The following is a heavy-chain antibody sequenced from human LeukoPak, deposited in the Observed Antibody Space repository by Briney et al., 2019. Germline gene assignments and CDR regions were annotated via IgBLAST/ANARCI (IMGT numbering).Heavy chain of an antibody. V-gene: IGHV3-53*01. Sequence: GGSLRLSCAASGFTVGDSYMSWVRQAPGKGLEWVAVLYGNGNAYYAASVRGRFTISRDNAKNTLSLQMNSLRGEDTAVYYCTGGPIAAAGNYWGQGTLVTVSS. D-gene: IGHD6-13*01. J-gene: IGHJ4*02. CDR3: TGGPIAAAGNY. CDR1: GFTVGDSY. CDR2: LYGNGNA.